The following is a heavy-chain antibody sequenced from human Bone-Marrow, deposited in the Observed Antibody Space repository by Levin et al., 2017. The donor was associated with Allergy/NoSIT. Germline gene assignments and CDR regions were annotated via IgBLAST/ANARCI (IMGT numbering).Heavy chain of an antibody. D-gene: IGHD6-13*01. J-gene: IGHJ6*02. Sequence: GASVKVSCAASGFTFSSYSMSWVRQAPGKGLEWVSAISGSGGSTYYADSVKGRFTISRDNSKNTLYLQMNSLRAEDTAVYYCAKVEQQLGTRADVWGQGTTVTVSS. CDR2: ISGSGGST. CDR3: AKVEQQLGTRADV. V-gene: IGHV3-23*01. CDR1: GFTFSSYS.